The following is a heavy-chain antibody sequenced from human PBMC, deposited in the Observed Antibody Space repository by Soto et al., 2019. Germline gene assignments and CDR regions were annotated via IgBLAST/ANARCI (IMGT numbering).Heavy chain of an antibody. J-gene: IGHJ3*02. CDR2: ISVSGDRT. D-gene: IGHD3-10*02. V-gene: IGHV3-23*01. CDR3: AKSIRTRECSVTWTTEAFDI. CDR1: GITFSSYV. Sequence: EVQLLESGGGLVQPGGSLRLSCAASGITFSSYVRTWVRQAPGKGLEWVSGISVSGDRTYYTDSVKGRFTISRDNSRNTLYLQMNSLRAEDTAMYYCAKSIRTRECSVTWTTEAFDIWGQRTMVTVSS.